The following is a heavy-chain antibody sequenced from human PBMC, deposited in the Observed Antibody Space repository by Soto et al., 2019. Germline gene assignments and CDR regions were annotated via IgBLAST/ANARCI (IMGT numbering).Heavy chain of an antibody. D-gene: IGHD6-19*01. CDR1: GFTFSSYA. V-gene: IGHV3-23*01. J-gene: IGHJ1*01. CDR2: ISGSGGST. CDR3: AKGNKKQWLVRSSEYFQH. Sequence: EVQLLESGGGLVQPGGSLRLSCAASGFTFSSYAMSWVRQAPGKGLEWVSAISGSGGSTYYADSVKGRFTISRDNSKNTLYLQMNSLRAEDTAVYYCAKGNKKQWLVRSSEYFQHWGQGTLVTVSS.